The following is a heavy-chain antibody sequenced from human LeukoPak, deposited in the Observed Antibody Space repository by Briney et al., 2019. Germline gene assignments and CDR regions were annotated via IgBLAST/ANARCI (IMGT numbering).Heavy chain of an antibody. D-gene: IGHD2-2*01. CDR2: INPNSGGT. Sequence: ASVKDSCKASSYTFTDYYTHSVRHPPGQRLEWIGWINPNSGGTSYAQKFQGRVTMTRDTSISTAYMELSRLRSDDTAVYYCARGGWSLGYCSSSSCLDWFDPWGQGTLVTVSS. V-gene: IGHV1-2*02. CDR1: SYTFTDYY. J-gene: IGHJ5*02. CDR3: ARGGWSLGYCSSSSCLDWFDP.